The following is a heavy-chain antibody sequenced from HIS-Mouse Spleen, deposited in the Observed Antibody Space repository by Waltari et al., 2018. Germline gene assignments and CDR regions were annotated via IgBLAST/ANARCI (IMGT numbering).Heavy chain of an antibody. CDR1: GAPITISSYS. CDR2: IYYSGST. D-gene: IGHD6-13*01. V-gene: IGHV4-39*07. Sequence: QLQLQESGPGLVKPSETLSLTCTVSGAPITISSYSWGWTRHPPGKGLEWIGSIYYSGSTYYNPSLKSRVTISVDTSKNQFSLKLSSVTAADTAVYYCAREIPYSSSWYDWYFDLWGRGTLVTVSS. J-gene: IGHJ2*01. CDR3: AREIPYSSSWYDWYFDL.